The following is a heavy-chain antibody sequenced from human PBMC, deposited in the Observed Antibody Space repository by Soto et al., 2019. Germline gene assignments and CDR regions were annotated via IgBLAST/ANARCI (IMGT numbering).Heavy chain of an antibody. J-gene: IGHJ6*03. CDR3: ARAPQLLFYYYYYMDV. D-gene: IGHD2-2*01. Sequence: SETLSLTCTVSGGSISSGDNYWSWIRQHPGKGLEWIAFIYYSGSTYYNPSLKSRVTISVDTSKNQFSLKLSPVTAADTAVYYCARAPQLLFYYYYYMDVWGKGTTVTVSS. CDR1: GGSISSGDNY. V-gene: IGHV4-31*03. CDR2: IYYSGST.